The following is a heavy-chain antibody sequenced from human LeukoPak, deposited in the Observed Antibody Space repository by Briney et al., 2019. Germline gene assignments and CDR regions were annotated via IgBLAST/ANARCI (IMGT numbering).Heavy chain of an antibody. Sequence: PSETLSLTCAVYGGSFSGYYWSWIRQPPGKGLEWVGEVNHSGSTNYNPSLKSRVTISVDTSRNQFSLKLSSVTAADTAVYYCARGGAGYSSSWYHYWGQGTLVTVSS. V-gene: IGHV4-34*01. CDR3: ARGGAGYSSSWYHY. CDR2: VNHSGST. J-gene: IGHJ4*02. D-gene: IGHD6-13*01. CDR1: GGSFSGYY.